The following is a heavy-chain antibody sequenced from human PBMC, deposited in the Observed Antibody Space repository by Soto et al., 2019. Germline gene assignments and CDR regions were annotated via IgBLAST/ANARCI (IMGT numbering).Heavy chain of an antibody. V-gene: IGHV3-30*18. J-gene: IGHJ4*02. CDR3: AKDNYYDSSGPSDY. CDR1: GFTFSSYG. D-gene: IGHD3-22*01. CDR2: ISYDGSNK. Sequence: PGGSLRLSCAASGFTFSSYGMHWVRQAPGKGLEWVAVISYDGSNKYYADSVKGRFTISRDNSKNTLYLQMNSLRAEDTAVYYCAKDNYYDSSGPSDYWGQGTLVTV.